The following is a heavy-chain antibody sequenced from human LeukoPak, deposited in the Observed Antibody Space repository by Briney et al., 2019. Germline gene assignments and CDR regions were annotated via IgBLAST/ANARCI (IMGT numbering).Heavy chain of an antibody. Sequence: ASVKVSCKASGYTFTSYGISWVRQAAGQGLEWMGWISAYNGNTNYAQKLQGRVTMTTDTSPSTAYMELRSLRSDDTAVYYCARPYYYDSSGYLGYWGQGTLVTVSS. V-gene: IGHV1-18*01. D-gene: IGHD3-22*01. CDR1: GYTFTSYG. J-gene: IGHJ4*02. CDR3: ARPYYYDSSGYLGY. CDR2: ISAYNGNT.